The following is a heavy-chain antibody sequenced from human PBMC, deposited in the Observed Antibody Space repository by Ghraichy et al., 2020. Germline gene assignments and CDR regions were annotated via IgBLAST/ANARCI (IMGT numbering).Heavy chain of an antibody. CDR2: ISSSGSTI. J-gene: IGHJ3*02. Sequence: GGSLRLSCAASGFTFSDYYMSWIRQAPGKGLEWVSYISSSGSTIYYADSVKGRFTISRDNAKTSLYLQMNSLRAEDTAVYYLARPMTTVLSLDAFDIWGQGTMVTVSS. D-gene: IGHD4-17*01. CDR1: GFTFSDYY. V-gene: IGHV3-11*01. CDR3: ARPMTTVLSLDAFDI.